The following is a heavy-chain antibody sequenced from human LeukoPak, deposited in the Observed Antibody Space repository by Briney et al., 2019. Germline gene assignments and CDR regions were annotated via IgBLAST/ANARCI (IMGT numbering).Heavy chain of an antibody. D-gene: IGHD1-26*01. CDR2: INPNSGGT. CDR1: GYTFTGYY. Sequence: ASVKVSCRASGYTFTGYYMHWVRQAPGQGLEWMGWINPNSGGTNYAQKFQGRVTMTRDTSISTAYMELSRLRSDDTAVYYCARDRARGGATGGGYWGQGTLVTVSS. V-gene: IGHV1-2*02. J-gene: IGHJ4*02. CDR3: ARDRARGGATGGGY.